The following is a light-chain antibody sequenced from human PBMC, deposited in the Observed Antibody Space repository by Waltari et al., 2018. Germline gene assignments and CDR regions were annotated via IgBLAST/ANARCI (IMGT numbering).Light chain of an antibody. J-gene: IGKJ4*01. CDR2: DAS. Sequence: EIVLTQSPATLSLSPGQRAALSCRASQDVNEYIAWYQQKPGQPPRLLIYDASKRAPGSRDRFSGSWSGTDFTLTISTLEPEDCGVYYCQQRYAFGGGTKVEI. CDR1: QDVNEY. V-gene: IGKV3-11*01. CDR3: QQRYA.